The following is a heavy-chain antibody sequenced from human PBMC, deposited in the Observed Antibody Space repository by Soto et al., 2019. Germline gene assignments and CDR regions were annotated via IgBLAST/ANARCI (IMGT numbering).Heavy chain of an antibody. V-gene: IGHV6-1*01. CDR2: TYYRSKWYN. CDR3: AREWELPFRGGPGGMDV. J-gene: IGHJ6*02. Sequence: PSQTLSLPCAISGDSVSSNSAAWNWIRQSPSRGLEWLGRTYYRSKWYNDYAVSVKSRITINPDTSKNQFSLQLNSVTPEDTAVYYCAREWELPFRGGPGGMDVWGQGTTVTVSS. D-gene: IGHD1-26*01. CDR1: GDSVSSNSAA.